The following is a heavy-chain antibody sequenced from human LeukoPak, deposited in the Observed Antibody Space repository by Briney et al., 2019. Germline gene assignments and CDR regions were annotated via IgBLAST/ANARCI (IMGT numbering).Heavy chain of an antibody. CDR2: ITGSGNT. Sequence: GGSLRLSCAASGFIFSGYAVSWVRQAPGEGLEWVSTITGSGNTYYADSVKGRFTISRDNSKNTLYLQMNSLRADDTAVYYCAKRPGDSSGWYYFDSWGQGTLVTVSS. CDR1: GFIFSGYA. V-gene: IGHV3-23*01. J-gene: IGHJ4*02. CDR3: AKRPGDSSGWYYFDS. D-gene: IGHD6-19*01.